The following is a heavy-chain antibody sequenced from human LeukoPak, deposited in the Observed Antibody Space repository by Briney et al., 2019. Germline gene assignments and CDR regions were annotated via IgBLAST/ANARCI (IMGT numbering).Heavy chain of an antibody. D-gene: IGHD3-10*01. J-gene: IGHJ6*02. CDR2: IYPGDSDT. CDR3: ARSYGSGSYFYYYYGMDV. CDR1: GYSFTSYW. V-gene: IGHV5-51*01. Sequence: GESLKISCKGSGYSFTSYWIGWVRQMPGKGLEWMGIIYPGDSDTRYSPSFQGQVTISADKSISTAYLQSSSLKASDTAMYYCARSYGSGSYFYYYYGMDVWGQGTTVTVSS.